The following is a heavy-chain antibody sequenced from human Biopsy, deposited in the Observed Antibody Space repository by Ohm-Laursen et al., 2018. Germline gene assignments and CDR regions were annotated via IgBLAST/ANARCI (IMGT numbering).Heavy chain of an antibody. CDR1: GGSVSSNVHY. J-gene: IGHJ5*02. Sequence: GTLSLTCTVSGGSVSSNVHYWAWIRQPPGKGLECIGTVFHSGITFCNPSLKSRVTISIDTSKNQFSLNLSSVTAADTAVYYCARHPTGFWFDPWGQGTLVTVSS. CDR3: ARHPTGFWFDP. CDR2: VFHSGIT. V-gene: IGHV4-39*01.